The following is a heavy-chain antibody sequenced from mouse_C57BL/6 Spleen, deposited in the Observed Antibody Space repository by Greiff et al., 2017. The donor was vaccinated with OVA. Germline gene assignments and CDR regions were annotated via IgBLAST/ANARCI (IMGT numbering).Heavy chain of an antibody. Sequence: EVHLVESGPGLVKPSQSLSLTCSVTGYSITSGYYWNWIRQFPGNKLEWMGYISYDGSNNYNPSLKNRISITRDTSKNQFFLKLNSVTTEDTATYYCASSSPHYWGQGTSVTVSS. CDR2: ISYDGSN. V-gene: IGHV3-6*01. CDR3: ASSSPHY. CDR1: GYSITSGYY. D-gene: IGHD1-1*01. J-gene: IGHJ4*01.